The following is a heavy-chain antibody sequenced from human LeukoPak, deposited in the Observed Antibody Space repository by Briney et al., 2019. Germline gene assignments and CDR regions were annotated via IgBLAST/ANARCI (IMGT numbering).Heavy chain of an antibody. V-gene: IGHV4-59*01. CDR3: ARPVPSRLGWFDP. CDR2: IYYSGST. Sequence: TSETLSLTCTVSGGSISSYYWSWIRQPPGKGLEWIGYIYYSGSTNYNPSLKSRVTISVDTSKNQFSLKLSSVTAADTAAYYCARPVPSRLGWFDPWGQGTLVTVSS. CDR1: GGSISSYY. D-gene: IGHD1-1*01. J-gene: IGHJ5*02.